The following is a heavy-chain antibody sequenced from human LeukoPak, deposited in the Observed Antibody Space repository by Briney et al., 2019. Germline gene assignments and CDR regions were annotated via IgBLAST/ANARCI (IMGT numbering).Heavy chain of an antibody. CDR3: ARVPGRTIAVAGTGYFDY. CDR2: INPNSGGT. J-gene: IGHJ4*02. V-gene: IGHV1-2*02. CDR1: GYTFTGYY. Sequence: ASVKVSCKASGYTFTGYYMHWVRQAPGQGLEWMGWINPNSGGTNYAQKFQGRVTMTRDTSISTAYMELSRLRSDDTAVYYFARVPGRTIAVAGTGYFDYWGQGTLVTVSS. D-gene: IGHD6-19*01.